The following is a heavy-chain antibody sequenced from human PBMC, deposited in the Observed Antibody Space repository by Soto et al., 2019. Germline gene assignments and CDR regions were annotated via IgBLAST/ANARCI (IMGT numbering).Heavy chain of an antibody. Sequence: PSETLSLTCTFSGGSISSSSYYWGWIRQPPGKGLEWIGSIYYSGSTYYNPSLKSRVTISVDTSKNQFSLKLSSVTAADTAVYYCARLLIAAAGVDAFDIWGQGTMVTVSS. V-gene: IGHV4-39*01. CDR3: ARLLIAAAGVDAFDI. J-gene: IGHJ3*02. CDR1: GGSISSSSYY. CDR2: IYYSGST. D-gene: IGHD6-13*01.